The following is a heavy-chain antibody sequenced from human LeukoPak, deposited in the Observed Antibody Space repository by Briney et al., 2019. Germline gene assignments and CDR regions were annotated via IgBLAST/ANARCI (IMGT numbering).Heavy chain of an antibody. J-gene: IGHJ6*03. D-gene: IGHD2-15*01. Sequence: GGSLRLSCAASGFTFSSYWMSWVRQAPGKGLEWVANIKQDGSEKYYVDSVKGRFTISRDNAKNSLYLQMNSLRAEDTAVYYCAKGGQDIVVVVAARYYYYYMDVWGKGTTVTISS. CDR2: IKQDGSEK. CDR3: AKGGQDIVVVVAARYYYYYMDV. V-gene: IGHV3-7*03. CDR1: GFTFSSYW.